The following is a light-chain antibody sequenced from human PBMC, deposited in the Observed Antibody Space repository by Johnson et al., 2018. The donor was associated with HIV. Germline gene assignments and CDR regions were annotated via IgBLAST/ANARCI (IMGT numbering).Light chain of an antibody. CDR1: SSNIGNNY. CDR3: GTCDSILSVSYV. V-gene: IGLV1-51*01. J-gene: IGLJ1*01. Sequence: QSVLTQPPSVSAAPGQKVTISCSGNSSNIGNNYVSWYHKFPGTAPKLLIYDNNKRPSGIPDRLSGYKSGTSATLGITGLQTGDAVDYYCGTCDSILSVSYVFVAGTKVTVL. CDR2: DNN.